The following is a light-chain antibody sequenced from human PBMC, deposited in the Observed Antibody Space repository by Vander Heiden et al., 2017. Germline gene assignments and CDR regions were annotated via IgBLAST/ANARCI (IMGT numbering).Light chain of an antibody. Sequence: QSLLTQPPSVSGAPGQTVIISCTGSSSNIGADYDVHWYQHLPGTAPKLLIYGNPLRASGVPDRFSGSKSDTSASLAITGLQAEDEADYYCQSFDSGLGVIFGGGTRLTV. V-gene: IGLV1-40*01. CDR3: QSFDSGLGVI. J-gene: IGLJ2*01. CDR2: GNP. CDR1: SSNIGADYD.